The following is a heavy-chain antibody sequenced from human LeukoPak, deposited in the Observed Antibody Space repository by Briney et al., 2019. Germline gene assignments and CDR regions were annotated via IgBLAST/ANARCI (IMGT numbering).Heavy chain of an antibody. CDR1: GFTFSSYS. CDR2: ISSSSSYI. CDR3: AKGFYGSRYWYFDR. V-gene: IGHV3-21*04. D-gene: IGHD3-10*01. J-gene: IGHJ2*01. Sequence: GGSLRLSCAASGFTFSSYSMKWVRQAPGKGLEWVSSISSSSSYIYYADSVKGRFTISRDNSRNTLYLQMNSLRAEDTAVYYCAKGFYGSRYWYFDRWGRGTPVTVSS.